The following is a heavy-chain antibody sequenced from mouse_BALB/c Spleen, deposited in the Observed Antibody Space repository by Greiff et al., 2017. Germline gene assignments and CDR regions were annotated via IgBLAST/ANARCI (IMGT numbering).Heavy chain of an antibody. Sequence: EVKLVESGGDLVKPGGSLKLSCAASGFTFSSYGMSWVRQTPDKRLEWVATISSGGSYTYYPDSVKGRLTISRDNAKTTLYLQMSSLKSEDTAMYYCATDGSSTTDLSSAMDYWGQGTSVTVSS. V-gene: IGHV5-6*01. CDR1: GFTFSSYG. J-gene: IGHJ4*01. CDR2: ISSGGSYT. D-gene: IGHD1-1*01. CDR3: ATDGSSTTDLSSAMDY.